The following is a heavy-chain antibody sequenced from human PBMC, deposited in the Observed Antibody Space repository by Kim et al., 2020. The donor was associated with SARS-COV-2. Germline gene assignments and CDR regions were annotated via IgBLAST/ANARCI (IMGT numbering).Heavy chain of an antibody. V-gene: IGHV3-30*18. CDR3: AKLGGSYTPFDY. Sequence: GGSLRLSCAASGFTFSSYGMHWVRQAPGKGLVWVAGISYDGSNKYYADSVKGRFTISRDNSKNTLYLQMNSLRAEDTAVYYCAKLGGSYTPFDYWGQGTLVSVS. J-gene: IGHJ4*02. D-gene: IGHD1-26*01. CDR1: GFTFSSYG. CDR2: ISYDGSNK.